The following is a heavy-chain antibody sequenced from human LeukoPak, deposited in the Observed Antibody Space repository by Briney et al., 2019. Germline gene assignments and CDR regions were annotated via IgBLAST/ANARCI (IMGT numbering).Heavy chain of an antibody. V-gene: IGHV1-8*01. CDR1: GYTFTSYD. J-gene: IGHJ4*02. CDR2: MNPNSGNT. Sequence: ASVKVSCKASGYTFTSYDINWVRQATGQGLEWVGWMNPNSGNTGYAQKFQGRVTMTRNTSISTAYMELSSLRSEDTAVYYCARGRGLLWFGELLALYFDYWGQGTLVTVSS. D-gene: IGHD3-10*01. CDR3: ARGRGLLWFGELLALYFDY.